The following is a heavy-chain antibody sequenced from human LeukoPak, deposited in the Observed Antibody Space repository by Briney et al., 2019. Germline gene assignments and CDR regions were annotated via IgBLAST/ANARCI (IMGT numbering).Heavy chain of an antibody. CDR1: GGSFSGYY. D-gene: IGHD3-10*01. V-gene: IGHV4-34*01. Sequence: SETLSLTCAVYGGSFSGYYWSWIRQPPGKGLEWIGEINHSGSTNYNPSLESRVTISVDTSKNQFSLKLSSVTAADTAVYYCASTYYGSGSYKAYYFDYWGQGTLVTVSS. CDR2: INHSGST. J-gene: IGHJ4*02. CDR3: ASTYYGSGSYKAYYFDY.